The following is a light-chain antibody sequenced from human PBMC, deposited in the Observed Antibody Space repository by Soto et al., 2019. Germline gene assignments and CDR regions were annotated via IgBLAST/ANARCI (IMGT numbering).Light chain of an antibody. CDR2: GVS. CDR1: QAVDSKF. CDR3: QLYGISVPVT. V-gene: IGKV3-20*01. J-gene: IGKJ5*01. Sequence: IVLTQSPGTLSLSPGETATLSCRASQAVDSKFLAWYQQNPGQAPRLIMFGVSGRATGVPARFSGGVSGTDFTLTIGSLEPEDFAVYYCQLYGISVPVTFGQGTRLQI.